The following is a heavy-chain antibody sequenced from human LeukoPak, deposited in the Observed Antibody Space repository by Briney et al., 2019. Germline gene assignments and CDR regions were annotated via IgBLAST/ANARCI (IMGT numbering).Heavy chain of an antibody. CDR1: GFSVSSKY. J-gene: IGHJ1*01. D-gene: IGHD3-9*01. Sequence: GGSLRLSCAASGFSVSSKYMTWVRQAPGKGLEWVAVISYDGSNKYYADSVKGRFTISRDNSKNTLYLQMNSLRAEDTAVYYCARGGDILTGYPFAGYFQHWGQGTLVTVST. CDR3: ARGGDILTGYPFAGYFQH. V-gene: IGHV3-30-3*01. CDR2: ISYDGSNK.